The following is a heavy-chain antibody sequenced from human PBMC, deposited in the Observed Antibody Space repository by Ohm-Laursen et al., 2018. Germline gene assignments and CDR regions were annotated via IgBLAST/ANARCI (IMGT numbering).Heavy chain of an antibody. D-gene: IGHD5-24*01. CDR1: GGSISRYY. J-gene: IGHJ4*02. CDR2: IYDSGKT. Sequence: ETLSLTCTVSGGSISRYYWSWIRQPPGKGLEWIGYIYDSGKTDYNPSLKSRVTISVDTSKNQFSLKLTSVTAADTAVYYCARDGGYNYPFDIWGQGTLVTVSS. V-gene: IGHV4-59*01. CDR3: ARDGGYNYPFDI.